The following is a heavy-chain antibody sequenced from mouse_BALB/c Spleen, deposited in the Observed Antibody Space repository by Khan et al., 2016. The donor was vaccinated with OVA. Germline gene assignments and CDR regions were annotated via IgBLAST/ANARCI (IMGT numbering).Heavy chain of an antibody. D-gene: IGHD1-1*02. J-gene: IGHJ3*01. CDR2: ISDGGGST. Sequence: EVELVESGGGLVKPGGSLKLSCAASGFSFSDYYMYWIRQTPEKRLEWVATISDGGGSTSYPDSVKGRFTISRDNAKNNLYLQMSSLKSEDTAIYYCARAGYGGFAYWGQGTLVTVSA. CDR1: GFSFSDYY. V-gene: IGHV5-4*02. CDR3: ARAGYGGFAY.